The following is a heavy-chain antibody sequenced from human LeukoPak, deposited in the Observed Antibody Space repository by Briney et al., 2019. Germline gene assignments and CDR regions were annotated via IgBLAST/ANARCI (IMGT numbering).Heavy chain of an antibody. D-gene: IGHD3-9*01. CDR3: ARKTGDSFDI. CDR2: IYSSGST. CDR1: GVSISGYY. V-gene: IGHV4-59*01. J-gene: IGHJ3*02. Sequence: SETLSLTCTVSGVSISGYYWSCIRQPPGKGLEWIGYIYSSGSTYYNPSLKSRVTISADTSKNQFSLKLSSVTAADTAVYYRARKTGDSFDIWGQGTMVTVSS.